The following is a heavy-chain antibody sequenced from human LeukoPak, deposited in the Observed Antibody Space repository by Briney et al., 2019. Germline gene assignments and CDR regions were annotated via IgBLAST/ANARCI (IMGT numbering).Heavy chain of an antibody. Sequence: GGSLRLSCAGSGFTFSTYAMSWVRQAPGKGPEWVSAISGGGGNTYYAASVKGRFTISRDDSKNTMFLQMNSLRAEDTAVYYCAKSPYVGDHGGPSAWGQGTLVTVSS. CDR1: GFTFSTYA. V-gene: IGHV3-23*01. J-gene: IGHJ5*02. CDR2: ISGGGGNT. CDR3: AKSPYVGDHGGPSA. D-gene: IGHD4-23*01.